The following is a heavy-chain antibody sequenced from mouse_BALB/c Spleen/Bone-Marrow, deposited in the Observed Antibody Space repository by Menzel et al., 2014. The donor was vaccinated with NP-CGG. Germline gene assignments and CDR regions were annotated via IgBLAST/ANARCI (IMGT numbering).Heavy chain of an antibody. Sequence: DVKLVESGGGLVQPGGSRKLSCAASGFTFSSFAMHWVRQAPEKGLEWVAYISSGSSTIYYADTVMGRFTISRDNPKNTRCLQMTSLRSEDTAMYDCARSGSSSGYFDYWGQGTTLTVSS. D-gene: IGHD1-1*01. CDR3: ARSGSSSGYFDY. CDR2: ISSGSSTI. CDR1: GFTFSSFA. J-gene: IGHJ2*01. V-gene: IGHV5-17*02.